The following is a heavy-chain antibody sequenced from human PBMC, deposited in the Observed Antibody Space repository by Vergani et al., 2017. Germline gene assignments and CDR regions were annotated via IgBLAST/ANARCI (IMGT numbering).Heavy chain of an antibody. J-gene: IGHJ6*03. Sequence: EVQLVQSGAEVKKPGVSLNISCTVSGYSFPIYWLGWVRQMPEKCLEWMVVIYPGDSESIYSPSFQGQVNISADKSISIAYLQWSSLKASDTATYYCARHGKQLGPYYYYMDVWGKGTTVTVSS. D-gene: IGHD6-13*01. CDR2: IYPGDSES. CDR1: GYSFPIYW. CDR3: ARHGKQLGPYYYYMDV. V-gene: IGHV5-51*01.